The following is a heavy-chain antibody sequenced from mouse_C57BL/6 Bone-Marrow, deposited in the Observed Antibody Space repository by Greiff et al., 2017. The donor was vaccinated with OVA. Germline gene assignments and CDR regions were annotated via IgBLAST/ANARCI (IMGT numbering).Heavy chain of an antibody. J-gene: IGHJ4*01. CDR3: ARDEDGSRYGSYAMDY. V-gene: IGHV2-6*03. CDR2: IWSDGST. D-gene: IGHD1-1*01. CDR1: GFSLTSYG. Sequence: VQLQQSGPGLVAPSQSLSITCTVSGFSLTSYGVHWVRQPPGKGLEWLVVIWSDGSTTYNSALKSRLSISKDNSKSQVFLKMNSLQTDDTAMYYCARDEDGSRYGSYAMDYWGQGTSVTVSS.